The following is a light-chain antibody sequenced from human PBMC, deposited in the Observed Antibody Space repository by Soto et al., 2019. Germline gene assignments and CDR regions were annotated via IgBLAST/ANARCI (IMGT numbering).Light chain of an antibody. Sequence: QSALTQPASVSGSPGQSITISCTGTSSDVGRYNLVSWYQQHPGKAPKLMIYEVSKRPSGVSNRFSGSRSGNTASLTISGLQAEDEADYYCCSYAAGSTYVFGTGTQLTVL. CDR2: EVS. CDR3: CSYAAGSTYV. CDR1: SSDVGRYNL. V-gene: IGLV2-23*02. J-gene: IGLJ7*01.